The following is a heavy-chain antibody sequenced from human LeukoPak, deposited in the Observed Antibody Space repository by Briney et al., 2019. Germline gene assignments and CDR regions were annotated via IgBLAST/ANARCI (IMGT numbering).Heavy chain of an antibody. CDR1: GYTFTGYY. D-gene: IGHD2-15*01. CDR3: ARARRYCSGGSCYPEYFQH. Sequence: GASVKVSFKASGYTFTGYYMHWVRQAPGQGREWMGWINPNSGGTNYAQKFQGWVTMTRDTSISTAYMELSRLRSDDTAVYYCARARRYCSGGSCYPEYFQHWGQGTLVTVSS. J-gene: IGHJ1*01. V-gene: IGHV1-2*04. CDR2: INPNSGGT.